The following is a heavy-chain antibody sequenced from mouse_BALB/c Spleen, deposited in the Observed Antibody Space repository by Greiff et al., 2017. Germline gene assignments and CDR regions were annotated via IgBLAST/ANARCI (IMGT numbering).Heavy chain of an antibody. CDR2: ISYSGST. V-gene: IGHV3-2*02. CDR1: GYSITSDYA. CDR3: ARAPGVWFAY. Sequence: EVQLQESGPGLVKPSQSLSLTCTVTGYSITSDYAWNWIRQFPGNKLVWMGYISYSGSTSYNPSLKSRISITRDTSKNQFFLQLNSVTTEDTATYYCARAPGVWFAYWGQGTLVTVSA. J-gene: IGHJ3*01.